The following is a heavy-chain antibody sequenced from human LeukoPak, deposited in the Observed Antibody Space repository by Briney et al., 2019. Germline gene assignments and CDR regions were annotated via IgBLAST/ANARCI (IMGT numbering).Heavy chain of an antibody. CDR3: ARTANGTVSGLWYFDL. J-gene: IGHJ2*01. CDR2: IYPGDSNS. V-gene: IGHV5-51*01. D-gene: IGHD4-17*01. CDR1: GCNFNTNW. Sequence: GESLKISCKGSGCNFNTNWIAWVRQMPGKGLEWMAIIYPGDSNSRSGRSFQGQVTVSADKSLSAAYLEWSTLKASDAAMYYCARTANGTVSGLWYFDLWGRGTLVTVSS.